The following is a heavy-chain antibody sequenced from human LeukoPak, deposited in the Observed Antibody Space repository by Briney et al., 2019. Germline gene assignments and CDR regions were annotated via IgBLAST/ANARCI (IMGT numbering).Heavy chain of an antibody. CDR3: AGIIAVGHYFDY. CDR2: IYSGGST. CDR1: GFSASSNY. Sequence: GGSLRVSCAASGFSASSNYMSWGRQAPGKGLEWVSVIYSGGSTYYADSVKGRVTISRDNSKNTLYLQMNSLGAEYTGVYYCAGIIAVGHYFDYWGQGTLVTVSS. V-gene: IGHV3-66*01. J-gene: IGHJ4*02. D-gene: IGHD6-19*01.